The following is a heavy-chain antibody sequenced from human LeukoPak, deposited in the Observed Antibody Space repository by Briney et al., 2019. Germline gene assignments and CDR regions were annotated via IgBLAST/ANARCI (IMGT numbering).Heavy chain of an antibody. J-gene: IGHJ4*02. V-gene: IGHV3-7*03. CDR1: GFTVSSNY. CDR3: ARDGDSNGCPTFDY. Sequence: GGSLRLSCAASGFTVSSNYMSWVRQAPGKGLEWVANIKQDGSEKYYVDSVKGRFTISRDNAKNSLYLQMNSLRAEDTAVYYCARDGDSNGCPTFDYWGQGTLVTVSS. D-gene: IGHD6-19*01. CDR2: IKQDGSEK.